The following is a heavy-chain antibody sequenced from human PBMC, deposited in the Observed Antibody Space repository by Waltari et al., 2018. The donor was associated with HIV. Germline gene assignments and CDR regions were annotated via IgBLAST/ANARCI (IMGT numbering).Heavy chain of an antibody. CDR3: ARGVSSDYDILTGVSTTFDD. Sequence: QVQLQESGPGLVKPSETLSLTCTVCGGSVSSGSYSWSWIRQPPGKGLEWIGYIYYSGSTNYNPPLKSRVTIAVDTSKNQFSLKLISVTAADTAVYYCARGVSSDYDILTGVSTTFDDWGQGTLVTVSS. D-gene: IGHD3-9*01. CDR1: GGSVSSGSYS. J-gene: IGHJ4*02. CDR2: IYYSGST. V-gene: IGHV4-61*01.